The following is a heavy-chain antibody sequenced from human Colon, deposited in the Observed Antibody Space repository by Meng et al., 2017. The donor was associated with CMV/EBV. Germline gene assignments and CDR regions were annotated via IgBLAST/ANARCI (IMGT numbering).Heavy chain of an antibody. D-gene: IGHD6-13*01. CDR1: GGTFSNYA. Sequence: CKASGGTFSNYAISWVRQAPGQGLDWMGGIIPFLSIVNYAQKFRDRVTITADKSTGTAYMELSRLRSDDTAVYYCARGAAAATYARNWFDPWGQGTLVTV. V-gene: IGHV1-69*10. CDR2: IIPFLSIV. J-gene: IGHJ5*02. CDR3: ARGAAAATYARNWFDP.